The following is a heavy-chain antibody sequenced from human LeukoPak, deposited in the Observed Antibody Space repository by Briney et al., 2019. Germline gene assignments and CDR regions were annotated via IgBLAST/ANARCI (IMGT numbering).Heavy chain of an antibody. Sequence: GGSLRLSCAASGFTVSSNYMSWVRQAPGKGLEWVSTIYSGTTTYYADSVKGQFTISRDNSKNTLYLQMNSLRGEDTAVYYCARDRHSSSWYGGVDYWGQGTLVTVSS. J-gene: IGHJ4*02. CDR1: GFTVSSNY. CDR2: IYSGTTT. CDR3: ARDRHSSSWYGGVDY. V-gene: IGHV3-66*02. D-gene: IGHD6-13*01.